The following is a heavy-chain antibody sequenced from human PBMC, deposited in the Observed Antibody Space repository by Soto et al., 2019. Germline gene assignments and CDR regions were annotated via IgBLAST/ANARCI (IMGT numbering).Heavy chain of an antibody. Sequence: SVKVSCKASGGTFRNHVFNWVRQAPGQGLEWMGGIIPIIGTPNYAQKFQGRVTITADASTNTVYLEVSSLRSQDTAVYYCARDLEFRDGNISHLDYWGQGTLVTVS. J-gene: IGHJ4*02. CDR1: GGTFRNHV. CDR2: IIPIIGTP. V-gene: IGHV1-69*13. D-gene: IGHD3-10*01. CDR3: ARDLEFRDGNISHLDY.